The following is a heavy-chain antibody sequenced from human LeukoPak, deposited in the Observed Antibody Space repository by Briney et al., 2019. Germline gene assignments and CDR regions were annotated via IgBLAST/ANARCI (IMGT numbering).Heavy chain of an antibody. Sequence: GGSLRLSCAASGFSLSNFGIHWVRQAPARGLEWMAFIHSDGNMKNYADSVKGRFSIFRDTSTNTVYLQMSGLGAEDTAVYYCTKDRPYFDYWGQGNLVTVSS. CDR3: TKDRPYFDY. V-gene: IGHV3-30*02. CDR1: GFSLSNFG. J-gene: IGHJ4*02. CDR2: IHSDGNMK.